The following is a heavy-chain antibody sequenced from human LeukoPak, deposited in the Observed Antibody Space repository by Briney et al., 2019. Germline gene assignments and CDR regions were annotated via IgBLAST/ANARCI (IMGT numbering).Heavy chain of an antibody. V-gene: IGHV3-7*01. D-gene: IGHD1-7*01. Sequence: GGSLRLSCAASGFTFSSYWMSWVRQAPGKGLEWVANIKQDGSEKYYVDSVKGRFTISRDNAKNSLYLQMNSLRAEDTAVYYCARGGFNYIARSKYYFDYWGQGTLVTVSS. CDR3: ARGGFNYIARSKYYFDY. CDR2: IKQDGSEK. J-gene: IGHJ4*02. CDR1: GFTFSSYW.